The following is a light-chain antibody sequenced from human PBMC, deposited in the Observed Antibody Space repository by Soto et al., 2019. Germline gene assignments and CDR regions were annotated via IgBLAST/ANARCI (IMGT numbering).Light chain of an antibody. CDR1: QSVSSY. CDR2: GAS. V-gene: IGKV3-11*01. J-gene: IGKJ4*01. Sequence: EIVLTQSPATLSLSPGERATLSCRASQSVSSYLAWYQQQPGQPPRLLIYGASNRATGIPARFSGSGSGTDFTLTISSLEPEDSAVYYCLQRSNWLTFGGGTKVEIK. CDR3: LQRSNWLT.